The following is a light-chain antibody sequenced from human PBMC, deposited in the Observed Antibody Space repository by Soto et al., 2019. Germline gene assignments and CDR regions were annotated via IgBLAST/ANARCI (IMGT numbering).Light chain of an antibody. V-gene: IGKV3-20*01. CDR3: QQYGSSPST. CDR1: QSVSSSY. J-gene: IGKJ4*01. Sequence: EIVLTQSPGTLSLSPGERATLSCRASQSVSSSYLAWYQQKPGQAPRRLIYGASSRATGIPDRFSGSGSGTDFTLTISRLEPEDFAVYYCQQYGSSPSTFGGGTKAEI. CDR2: GAS.